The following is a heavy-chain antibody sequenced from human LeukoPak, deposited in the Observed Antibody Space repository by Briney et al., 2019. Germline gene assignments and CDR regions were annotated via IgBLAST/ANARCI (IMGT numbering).Heavy chain of an antibody. V-gene: IGHV4-59*12. CDR3: ARGGASRYDILTGYWDNWFDP. J-gene: IGHJ5*02. Sequence: SETLSLTCIVSNGSISTYYWSWIRQPPGKGLEWIGYIDYSGSTNYNPSLKSRVTISVDTSKNQFSLKLSSVTAADTAAYYCARGGASRYDILTGYWDNWFDPWGQGTLVTVSS. CDR2: IDYSGST. D-gene: IGHD3-9*01. CDR1: NGSISTYY.